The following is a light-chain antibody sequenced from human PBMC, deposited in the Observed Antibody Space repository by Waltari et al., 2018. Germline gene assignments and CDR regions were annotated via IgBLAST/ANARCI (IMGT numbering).Light chain of an antibody. CDR1: SSDVGGYNY. V-gene: IGLV2-11*01. Sequence: QSALTQPRPVSGSPGPSVTISCTGTSSDVGGYNYASWYPQHPGKAPKLMIYDVSKRPSGVPDRFSGSKSGNTASLTISGLQAEDEADYYCCSYAGSYTLVFGGGTKLTVL. CDR2: DVS. CDR3: CSYAGSYTLV. J-gene: IGLJ2*01.